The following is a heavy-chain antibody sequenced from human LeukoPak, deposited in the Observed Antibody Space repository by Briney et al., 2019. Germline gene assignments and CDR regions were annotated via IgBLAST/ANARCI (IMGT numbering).Heavy chain of an antibody. CDR3: ARVGNWNDLDY. CDR2: IIPMLAIA. V-gene: IGHV1-69*04. D-gene: IGHD1-1*01. CDR1: GGTFSSSP. J-gene: IGHJ4*02. Sequence: GSSVKVSCKASGGTFSSSPIARVRQAPGQGLEWMGRIIPMLAIANYAQKFQGRVTITADKSTRTAYMELISLRSEDTAVYYCARVGNWNDLDYWGQGTLVNVSS.